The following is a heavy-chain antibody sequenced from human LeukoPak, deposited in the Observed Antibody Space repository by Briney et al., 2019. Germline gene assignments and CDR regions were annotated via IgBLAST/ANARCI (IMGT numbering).Heavy chain of an antibody. V-gene: IGHV1-46*01. Sequence: GSAKASCKASGYTFTSYYIHWVQQAPGQGLEWMGIINANGGSTNYAQKFQGRVTMTRDTSTSTVYMELSSLRSEDAAVYYCARGQSSGRYWYFDLWGRGTLVTVSS. J-gene: IGHJ2*01. D-gene: IGHD3-22*01. CDR2: INANGGST. CDR3: ARGQSSGRYWYFDL. CDR1: GYTFTSYY.